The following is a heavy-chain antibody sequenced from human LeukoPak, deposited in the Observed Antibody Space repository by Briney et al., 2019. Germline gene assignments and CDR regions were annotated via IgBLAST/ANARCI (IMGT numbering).Heavy chain of an antibody. CDR1: SGSISSGSYY. CDR2: IYTSGST. Sequence: SQTLSLTCTVSSGSISSGSYYWSWIRQPAGKGLEWIGRIYTSGSTTYNPSLKSRVTISVDTSKNQFSLKLSSVSAADTAVYYCARDNYYDTSGYFDYWGQGTLVTVSS. D-gene: IGHD3-22*01. V-gene: IGHV4-61*02. J-gene: IGHJ4*02. CDR3: ARDNYYDTSGYFDY.